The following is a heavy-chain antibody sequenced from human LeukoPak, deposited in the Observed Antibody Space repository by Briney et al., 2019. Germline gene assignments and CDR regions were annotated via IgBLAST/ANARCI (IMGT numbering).Heavy chain of an antibody. Sequence: ASVKVSCKASGYTFTSYGISWVRQAPGRGLEWMGWISAYNGNTNCAQKLQGRVTMTTDTSTSTAYMELRSLRSDDTAVYYCARDSITMVRGVHKSWFDPWGQGTLVTVSS. CDR1: GYTFTSYG. D-gene: IGHD3-10*01. J-gene: IGHJ5*02. CDR2: ISAYNGNT. CDR3: ARDSITMVRGVHKSWFDP. V-gene: IGHV1-18*01.